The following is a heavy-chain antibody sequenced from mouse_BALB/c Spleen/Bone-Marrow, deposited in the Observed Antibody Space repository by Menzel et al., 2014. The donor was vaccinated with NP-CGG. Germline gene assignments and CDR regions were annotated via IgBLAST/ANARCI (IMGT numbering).Heavy chain of an antibody. CDR2: INPDSSTI. Sequence: EVKVVESGGGLVHPGGSLKLSCAASGFDFSSYWMSWVRQAPGKGLEWIGEINPDSSTINYTPSLRDKFIISRDNAKNTLYLQMSKVGSEDTALYYCARLNYYGNLFVWGAGTTVTVSS. V-gene: IGHV4-1*02. CDR3: ARLNYYGNLFV. J-gene: IGHJ1*01. D-gene: IGHD1-1*01. CDR1: GFDFSSYW.